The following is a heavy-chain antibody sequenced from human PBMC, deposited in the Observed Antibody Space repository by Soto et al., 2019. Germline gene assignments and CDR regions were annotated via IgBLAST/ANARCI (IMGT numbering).Heavy chain of an antibody. D-gene: IGHD4-17*01. CDR1: GDSVSSNSAA. Sequence: PSQTLSLTCAISGDSVSSNSAAWNWIRQSPSRGLEWLGRTYYRSKWYNDYAVSVKSRITINPDTSKNQFSLQLNSVTPEDTAVYYCARAVTTVTTWSSFFRHSSYAFEIWGQGTMVTVSS. J-gene: IGHJ3*02. CDR2: TYYRSKWYN. V-gene: IGHV6-1*01. CDR3: ARAVTTVTTWSSFFRHSSYAFEI.